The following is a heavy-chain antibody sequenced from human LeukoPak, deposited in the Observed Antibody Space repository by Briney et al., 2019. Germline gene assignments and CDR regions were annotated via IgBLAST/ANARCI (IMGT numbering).Heavy chain of an antibody. D-gene: IGHD6-19*01. CDR1: GFNLNKYD. V-gene: IGHV3-23*01. CDR2: ITGRSDKT. J-gene: IGHJ4*02. CDR3: AKGGWLDD. Sequence: GGSLRLSCAASGFNLNKYDMTWARQAPGKGLEWVSTITGRSDKTYYTDSVEGRFVTSRDNSKDTLYLQMNSLRAEDTALYYCAKGGWLDDLGQGALVTVSS.